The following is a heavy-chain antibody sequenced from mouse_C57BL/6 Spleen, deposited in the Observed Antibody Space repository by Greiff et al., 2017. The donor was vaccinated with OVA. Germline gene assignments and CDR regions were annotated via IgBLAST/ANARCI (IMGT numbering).Heavy chain of an antibody. V-gene: IGHV5-17*01. D-gene: IGHD1-1*01. Sequence: EVQLVESGGGLVKPGGSLKLSCAASGFTFSDYGMHWVRQAPEKGLEWVAYISSGSSTIYYADTVKGRFTISRDNAKNTLFLQMTSLRSEDTAMYYCARQITTVVAEDYYAMDYWGQGTSVTVSS. CDR1: GFTFSDYG. J-gene: IGHJ4*01. CDR3: ARQITTVVAEDYYAMDY. CDR2: ISSGSSTI.